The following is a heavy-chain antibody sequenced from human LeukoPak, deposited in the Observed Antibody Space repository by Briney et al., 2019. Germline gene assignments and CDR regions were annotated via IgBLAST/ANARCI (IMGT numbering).Heavy chain of an antibody. J-gene: IGHJ4*02. Sequence: PGGSLRLSCAASGFTFSSYAMHWVRQAPGKGLEWVAVISYDGSNKYYADSVKGRFTISRDNSKNKLYLQMNSLRAEDTAVYYCARSSRSYYDSSGLDYWGQGTLVTVSS. CDR2: ISYDGSNK. V-gene: IGHV3-30*04. D-gene: IGHD3-22*01. CDR1: GFTFSSYA. CDR3: ARSSRSYYDSSGLDY.